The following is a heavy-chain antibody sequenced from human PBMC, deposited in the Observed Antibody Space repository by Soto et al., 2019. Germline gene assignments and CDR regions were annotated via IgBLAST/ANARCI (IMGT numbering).Heavy chain of an antibody. CDR1: GGSISSSHYY. CDR3: ARPDFLKWFDP. V-gene: IGHV4-39*01. D-gene: IGHD2-21*02. Sequence: PSETLSLTCTVSGGSISSSHYYWGLIRQPPGKGLEWIVSFYYSGSTYYNPSLKSRVTISVDTSNNQFSLKLSSVTAADTAVYYCARPDFLKWFDPWGQGTLVTVSS. CDR2: FYYSGST. J-gene: IGHJ5*02.